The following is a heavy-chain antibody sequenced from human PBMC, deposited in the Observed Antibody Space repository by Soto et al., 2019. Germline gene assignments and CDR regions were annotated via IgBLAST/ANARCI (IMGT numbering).Heavy chain of an antibody. V-gene: IGHV1-69*13. Sequence: SVKVSCKASGGTFSSYAISWVRQAPGQGLEWMGGIIPIFGTANYAQKFQGRVTITADESTSTAYMELSSLRSEDTAVYYCARDSRFLDIENNWFDPWGQGTLVTVSS. CDR1: GGTFSSYA. D-gene: IGHD3-3*01. J-gene: IGHJ5*02. CDR2: IIPIFGTA. CDR3: ARDSRFLDIENNWFDP.